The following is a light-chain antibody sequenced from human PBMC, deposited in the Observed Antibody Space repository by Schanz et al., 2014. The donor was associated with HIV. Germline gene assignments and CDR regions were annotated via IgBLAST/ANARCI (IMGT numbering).Light chain of an antibody. CDR3: QSYDSSLSAVV. CDR1: SSNIGNNF. V-gene: IGLV1-51*01. J-gene: IGLJ3*02. Sequence: QSVLTQPPSVSAAPGQKVTISCSGSSSNIGNNFVSWYQQLPGTAPKLLIYDNNKRPSGIPDRFSGSKSGTSATLGITGLRADDEAHYYCQSYDSSLSAVVFGGGTKLTVL. CDR2: DNN.